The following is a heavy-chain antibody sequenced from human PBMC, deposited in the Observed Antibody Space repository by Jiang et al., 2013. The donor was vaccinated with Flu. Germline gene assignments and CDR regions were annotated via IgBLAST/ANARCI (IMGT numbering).Heavy chain of an antibody. D-gene: IGHD4-11*01. CDR2: IIPILDRE. CDR3: ARTGHAYSNYFFGLDV. Sequence: GAEVKKPGSSVRVSCKASGGTLSNSAIFWVRQAPGQGLEWIGRIIPILDREDYAQKFQDRVTITADKSTSTAYMELSGLRSEDTAVYFCARTGHAYSNYFFGLDVWGQGTTVTVSS. CDR1: GGTLSNSA. V-gene: IGHV1-69*04. J-gene: IGHJ6*02.